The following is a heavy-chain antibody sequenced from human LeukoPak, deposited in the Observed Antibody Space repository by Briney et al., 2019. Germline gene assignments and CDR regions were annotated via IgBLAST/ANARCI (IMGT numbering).Heavy chain of an antibody. J-gene: IGHJ4*02. Sequence: PGGSLRLSCAASGFTFSNYAMTWVRQAPGKGLECVSVISASARNTDYADSVKGRFTISRDNSKNTLSLQMNSLRAEDTAIYYCAKLGGTGAIPTDYWGQGALVTVSS. V-gene: IGHV3-23*01. D-gene: IGHD1-1*01. CDR3: AKLGGTGAIPTDY. CDR1: GFTFSNYA. CDR2: ISASARNT.